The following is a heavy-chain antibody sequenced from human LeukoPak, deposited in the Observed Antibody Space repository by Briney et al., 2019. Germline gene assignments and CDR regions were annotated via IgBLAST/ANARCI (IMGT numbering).Heavy chain of an antibody. CDR2: IYYSGST. J-gene: IGHJ2*01. CDR1: GGSISRSSYY. V-gene: IGHV4-39*01. D-gene: IGHD3-10*01. Sequence: SETLSLTCTVSGGSISRSSYYWGWIRQPPGKGLEWVGRIYYSGSTHYNPSLESRVTISVDTSKNQFSLKLSSVTAADTAVYYCARRSAYWYFDLWGRGTLVTVSS. CDR3: ARRSAYWYFDL.